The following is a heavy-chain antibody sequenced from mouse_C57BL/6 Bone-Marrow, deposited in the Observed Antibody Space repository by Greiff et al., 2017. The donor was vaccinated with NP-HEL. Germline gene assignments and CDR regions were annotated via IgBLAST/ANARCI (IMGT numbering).Heavy chain of an antibody. CDR1: GYTFTSYW. V-gene: IGHV1-50*01. CDR3: ARVEGNDWYFDV. CDR2: IDPSDSYT. D-gene: IGHD2-1*01. Sequence: QVQLQQPGAELVKPGASVKLSCKASGYTFTSYWMQWVKQRPGQGLEWIGEIDPSDSYTNYNQKFKSKATMTVNTSSSTAYMQLSSLTSEDSAVYYCARVEGNDWYFDVWGTGTTVTVSS. J-gene: IGHJ1*03.